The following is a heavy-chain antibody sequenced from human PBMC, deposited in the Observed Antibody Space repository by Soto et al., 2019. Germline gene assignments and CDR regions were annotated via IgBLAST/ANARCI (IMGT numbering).Heavy chain of an antibody. V-gene: IGHV1-69*13. J-gene: IGHJ5*02. CDR2: IIPIFGTA. CDR1: GGTFSSYA. D-gene: IGHD6-13*01. CDR3: AREDYSSSSGSQNWFDP. Sequence: SVKVSCKASGGTFSSYAISWVRQAPGQGLEWMGGIIPIFGTANYAQKFQGRVTITADESTSTAYMELSSLRSEDTAVYYCAREDYSSSSGSQNWFDPWGQGTLVTVSS.